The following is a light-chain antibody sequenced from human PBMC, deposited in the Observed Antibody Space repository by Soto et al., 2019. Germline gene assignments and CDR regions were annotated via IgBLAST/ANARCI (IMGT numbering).Light chain of an antibody. CDR1: QDIINY. CDR2: DES. CDR3: QQYNSWPRT. Sequence: IKMNQSPSSLSATVGGRVSITCHASQDIINYLNWYQQKPGKAPKLLIYDESNLETGVPSRFSGSGSGTDFTFTISSLQPEDFATYYCQQYNSWPRTFGQGTMV. J-gene: IGKJ1*01. V-gene: IGKV1-33*01.